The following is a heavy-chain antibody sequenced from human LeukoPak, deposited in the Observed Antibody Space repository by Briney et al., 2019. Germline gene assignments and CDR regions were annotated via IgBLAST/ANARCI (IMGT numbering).Heavy chain of an antibody. Sequence: GESLKISCKAYGYSFTTYWLGGGRQMPGKGVEWMGNIYPDDSDTRYSPSFEGQVTSSADKSISTAYLQGSSLKASDTARYYWARRSKNRGNWFDPWGQGTLVTVSS. CDR2: IYPDDSDT. CDR3: ARRSKNRGNWFDP. J-gene: IGHJ5*02. V-gene: IGHV5-51*01. D-gene: IGHD1-14*01. CDR1: GYSFTTYW.